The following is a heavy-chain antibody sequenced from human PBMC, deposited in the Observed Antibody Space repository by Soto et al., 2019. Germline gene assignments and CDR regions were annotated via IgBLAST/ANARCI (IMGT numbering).Heavy chain of an antibody. CDR3: ARHREVDTAAWGRFDP. CDR2: IYYSGST. CDR1: GASISSGDSY. V-gene: IGHV4-30-4*08. J-gene: IGHJ5*02. D-gene: IGHD5-18*01. Sequence: TLSLTCTVSGASISSGDSYWSWIRQRPGKGVGWVGYIYYSGSTYYNPSPKSRVTISVDTPKNQLSLNLSAGTAATPAVYFRARHREVDTAAWGRFDPWGQGTLVTVS.